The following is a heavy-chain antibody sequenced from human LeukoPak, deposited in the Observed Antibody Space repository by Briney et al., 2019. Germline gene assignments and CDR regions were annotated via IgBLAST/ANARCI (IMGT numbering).Heavy chain of an antibody. J-gene: IGHJ4*02. D-gene: IGHD3-10*01. CDR3: ARRYYYILGSFPFDF. Sequence: SETLSLTCAVSGGPFSGYFWSWIRQSSGKGLEWMGEIHNSGTTNYNPSLNSRVTISEDTSKNQFYLNLSSVTAADTAVYYCARRYYYILGSFPFDFWGQGTLVTVSS. CDR1: GGPFSGYF. CDR2: IHNSGTT. V-gene: IGHV4-34*01.